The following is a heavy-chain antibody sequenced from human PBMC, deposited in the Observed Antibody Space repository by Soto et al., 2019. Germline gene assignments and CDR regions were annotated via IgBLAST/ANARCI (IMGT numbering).Heavy chain of an antibody. Sequence: PSETLSLTCAVSGYSIGSGYYWAWIRQSPGKGLEWIGSIYHAGSVYYNPSLNGRVALSMDTSKNHFSLKLTSVTAADTAVYYCARTFAYYGMDVWGQGTTVTVSS. J-gene: IGHJ6*02. CDR2: IYHAGSV. CDR1: GYSIGSGYY. V-gene: IGHV4-38-2*01. CDR3: ARTFAYYGMDV.